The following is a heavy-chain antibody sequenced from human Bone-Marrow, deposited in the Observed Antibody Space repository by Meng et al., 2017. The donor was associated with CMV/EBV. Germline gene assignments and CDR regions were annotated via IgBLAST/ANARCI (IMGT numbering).Heavy chain of an antibody. CDR2: IWYDGSNK. V-gene: IGHV3-33*01. CDR3: ARDLLYDFWSGYYSSASRYYFDY. J-gene: IGHJ4*02. D-gene: IGHD3-3*01. CDR1: GFTFSSYG. Sequence: GESLKISCAASGFTFSSYGMHWVRQAPGKGLEWVAVIWYDGSNKYYADSVKGRFTISRDNSKNTLYLQMNSLRAEDTAVYYCARDLLYDFWSGYYSSASRYYFDYWGQGTLVTVSS.